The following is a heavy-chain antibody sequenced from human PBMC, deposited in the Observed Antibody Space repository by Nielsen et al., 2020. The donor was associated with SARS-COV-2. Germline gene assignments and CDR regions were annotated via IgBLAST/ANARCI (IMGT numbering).Heavy chain of an antibody. V-gene: IGHV3-11*01. J-gene: IGHJ6*02. Sequence: VRQMPGKGLEWVSYISSSGSTIYYADSVKGRFTISRDNAKNSLYLQMNSLRAEDTAVYYCAGWPITIFGVVIQSYYGMDVWGQGTTVTVSS. D-gene: IGHD3-3*01. CDR3: AGWPITIFGVVIQSYYGMDV. CDR2: ISSSGSTI.